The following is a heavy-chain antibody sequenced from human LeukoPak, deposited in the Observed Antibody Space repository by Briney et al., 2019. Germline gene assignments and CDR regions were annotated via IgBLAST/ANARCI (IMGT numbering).Heavy chain of an antibody. CDR2: INWNGGCT. Sequence: GGSLRLSCAASGFTFDDYGINWVRQAPGKGLEWVSGINWNGGCTSYADSVKGRFTISRDNAKNSLYLQMNSLRVEDTALYYCARGSHYYDSSGYYLAYWGQGTLVTVSS. V-gene: IGHV3-20*04. CDR1: GFTFDDYG. CDR3: ARGSHYYDSSGYYLAY. D-gene: IGHD3-22*01. J-gene: IGHJ4*02.